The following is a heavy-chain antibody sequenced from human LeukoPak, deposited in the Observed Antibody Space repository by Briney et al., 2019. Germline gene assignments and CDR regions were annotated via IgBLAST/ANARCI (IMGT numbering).Heavy chain of an antibody. CDR1: GFTFSSYS. V-gene: IGHV3-21*01. CDR3: ARGSSYYYGSGSPIPDY. Sequence: PGGCLRLSCAASGFTFSSYSMNWVRQAPGKGLEWVSSISSSSSYIYYADSVKGRFTISRDNAKNSLYLQMNSLRAEDTAVYYCARGSSYYYGSGSPIPDYWGQGTLVTVSS. CDR2: ISSSSSYI. J-gene: IGHJ4*02. D-gene: IGHD3-10*01.